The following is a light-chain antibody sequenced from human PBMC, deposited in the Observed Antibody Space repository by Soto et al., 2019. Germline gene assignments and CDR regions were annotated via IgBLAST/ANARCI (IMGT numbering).Light chain of an antibody. CDR1: QDISDH. CDR3: QKYNRTPQT. V-gene: IGKV1-27*01. CDR2: EAA. Sequence: DIQMTQSPSSLSASVGDRVTITCRASQDISDHLAWYQHKPGKVPKLLIYEAATLQSGVPSRFSGGGSGTDFTLTISSLQPEDVATYYCQKYNRTPQTFGQGTKVELK. J-gene: IGKJ1*01.